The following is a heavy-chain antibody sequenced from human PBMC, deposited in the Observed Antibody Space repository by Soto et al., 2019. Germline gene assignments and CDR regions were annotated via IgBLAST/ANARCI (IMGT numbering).Heavy chain of an antibody. Sequence: QVRLVQSGAEVKKPGSSVKVSCKASGGTFSSYSINWVRQAPGQGLEWMGRIIPILDIVNYAQKFQGRVTITADKSTGTAYTELNSLRSDDAAVYYRATGISASGQLDYWGQGTLVTVST. CDR2: IIPILDIV. CDR1: GGTFSSYS. D-gene: IGHD6-13*01. CDR3: ATGISASGQLDY. J-gene: IGHJ4*02. V-gene: IGHV1-69*02.